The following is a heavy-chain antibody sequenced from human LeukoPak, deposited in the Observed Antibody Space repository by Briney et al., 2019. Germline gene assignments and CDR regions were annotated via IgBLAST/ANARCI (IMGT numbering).Heavy chain of an antibody. CDR3: AKDRGQRGFFDY. J-gene: IGHJ4*02. Sequence: PGGSLRLSCAASGFTFSSYGMHWVRQAPGKRLEWVAVIWYDGSNKYYADSVKGRFTISRDNSKNTLYLQMNSLRAEDTAVYYCAKDRGQRGFFDYWGQGTLVTVSS. V-gene: IGHV3-33*06. D-gene: IGHD6-25*01. CDR2: IWYDGSNK. CDR1: GFTFSSYG.